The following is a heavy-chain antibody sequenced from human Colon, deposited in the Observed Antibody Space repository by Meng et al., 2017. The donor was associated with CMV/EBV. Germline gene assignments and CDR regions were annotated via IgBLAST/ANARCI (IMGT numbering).Heavy chain of an antibody. J-gene: IGHJ4*02. D-gene: IGHD6-19*01. CDR3: VRSSGWSLFDY. CDR1: GYTFSDYY. CDR2: IRSDGSAT. V-gene: IGHV1-2*02. Sequence: QGRLMQSGAGVKGPGAPVKVSCKTSGYTFSDYYMHWVRQAPGQGLEWMGWIRSDGSATNYAQKFRGRVTMTRDASVSTAYMELSGLASDDTAVYFCVRSSGWSLFDYWGPGALVTVSS.